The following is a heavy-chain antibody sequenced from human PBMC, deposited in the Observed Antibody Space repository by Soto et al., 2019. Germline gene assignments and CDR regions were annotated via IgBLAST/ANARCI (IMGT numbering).Heavy chain of an antibody. J-gene: IGHJ6*02. CDR2: IMPVFPTP. CDR3: ARDKDRLQLGGNYYYILDV. D-gene: IGHD1-1*01. Sequence: QVQLVQSGAEVKKPGSSVKVSCKASGGTFSTSAISWVRQAPGQGLEWVGGIMPVFPTPDYAQNFQGRVIITADESTTTAYLELTSLRADDTAVYYCARDKDRLQLGGNYYYILDVGGQGTAITVSS. CDR1: GGTFSTSA. V-gene: IGHV1-69*12.